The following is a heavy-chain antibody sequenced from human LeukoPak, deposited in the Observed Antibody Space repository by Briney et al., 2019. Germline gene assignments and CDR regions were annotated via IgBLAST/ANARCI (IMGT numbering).Heavy chain of an antibody. D-gene: IGHD6-19*01. Sequence: GGSLRLSCAASGFTFSSYAMSWVRQAPGKGLEWVSSISGSGGSTYYADSVKGRFSISRDNSKNTLYLQVNSLRADDTAVYYCAKGPYSSPYYGTGYLGQGTLVTVSS. J-gene: IGHJ4*02. CDR2: ISGSGGST. CDR3: AKGPYSSPYYGTGY. V-gene: IGHV3-23*01. CDR1: GFTFSSYA.